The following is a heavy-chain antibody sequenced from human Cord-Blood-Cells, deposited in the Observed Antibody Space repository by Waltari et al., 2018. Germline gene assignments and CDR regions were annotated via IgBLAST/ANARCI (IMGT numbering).Heavy chain of an antibody. J-gene: IGHJ3*02. CDR1: GGSISSHY. CDR2: IYYSGST. Sequence: QVQLQESGPGLVKPSETLSLTCTVSGGSISSHYWSWIRQPPGKGLEWIGYIYYSGSTNYNPSLKRRVTISVDTSKNQFSLKLSSVTAADTAVYYCARGFNWGWDAFDIWGQGTMVTVSS. CDR3: ARGFNWGWDAFDI. V-gene: IGHV4-59*11. D-gene: IGHD7-27*01.